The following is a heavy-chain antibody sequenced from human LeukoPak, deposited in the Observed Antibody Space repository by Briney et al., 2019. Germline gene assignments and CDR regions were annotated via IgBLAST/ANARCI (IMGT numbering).Heavy chain of an antibody. D-gene: IGHD2-21*02. J-gene: IGHJ2*01. CDR1: GGSFSGYY. CDR3: ARDVVVVTAMAPYWYFDL. Sequence: PSETLSLTCAVYGGSFSGYYWSWIRQHPGEGLEWIGEINHSGSTNYNPSLKSRVTISVDTSKNQFSLKLSSVTAADTAVYYCARDVVVVTAMAPYWYFDLWGRGTLVTVSS. V-gene: IGHV4-34*01. CDR2: INHSGST.